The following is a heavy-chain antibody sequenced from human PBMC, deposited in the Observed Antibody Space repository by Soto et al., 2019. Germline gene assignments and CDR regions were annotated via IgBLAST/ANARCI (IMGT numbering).Heavy chain of an antibody. J-gene: IGHJ5*02. CDR1: GGSISSYY. CDR2: VYYSGST. Sequence: QVQLQESGPGLVKHSETLSLTCTVSGGSISSYYWSWLRQPPGKGLEWIGYVYYSGSTDYNPSLKSRVTISVDTSKNQFSLKLSSVTAADTAVYYCARVGALATGWWFDPWGQGMLVTVSS. D-gene: IGHD3-16*01. CDR3: ARVGALATGWWFDP. V-gene: IGHV4-59*01.